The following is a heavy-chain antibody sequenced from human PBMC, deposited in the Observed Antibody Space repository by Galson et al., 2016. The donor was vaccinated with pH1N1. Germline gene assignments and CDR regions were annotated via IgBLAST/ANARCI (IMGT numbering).Heavy chain of an antibody. D-gene: IGHD7-27*01. V-gene: IGHV1-18*01. CDR3: ARKGTGWPLDY. CDR2: ISGNNGDS. Sequence: SVKVFCKASGFTFTTYGFTWVRQAPGQGLEWMGWISGNNGDSHYAQKVKGRVTVTIDTSTSTAYLEVRGLTSDDTAVYYCARKGTGWPLDYWGQGTLVTVSS. J-gene: IGHJ4*02. CDR1: GFTFTTYG.